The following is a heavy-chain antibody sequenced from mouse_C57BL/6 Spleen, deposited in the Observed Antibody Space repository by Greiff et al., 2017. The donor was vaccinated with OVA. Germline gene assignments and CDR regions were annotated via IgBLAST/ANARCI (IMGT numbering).Heavy chain of an antibody. V-gene: IGHV1-82*01. CDR3: ARRNYGSSRYWYFDV. Sequence: VKLQESGPELVKPGASVKISCKASGYAFSSSWMNWVKQRPGKGLEWIGRIYPGDGDTNYNGKFKGKATLTADKSSSTAYMQLSSLTSEDSAVYFCARRNYGSSRYWYFDVWGTGTTVTVSS. CDR1: GYAFSSSW. CDR2: IYPGDGDT. J-gene: IGHJ1*03. D-gene: IGHD1-1*01.